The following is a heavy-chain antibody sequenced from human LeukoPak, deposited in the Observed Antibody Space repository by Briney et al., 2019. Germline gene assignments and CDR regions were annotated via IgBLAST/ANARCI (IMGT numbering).Heavy chain of an antibody. D-gene: IGHD6-13*01. J-gene: IGHJ5*02. CDR2: IYYSGST. CDR1: GGSISSSSYY. V-gene: IGHV4-39*07. Sequence: SETLSLTCTVSGGSISSSSYYWGWIRQPPGKGLEWIGSIYYSGSTYYNPSLKSRVTISVDTSKNQFSLKLSSVTAADTAVYYCARVGRGKAAAVSWFDPWGQGTLVTVSS. CDR3: ARVGRGKAAAVSWFDP.